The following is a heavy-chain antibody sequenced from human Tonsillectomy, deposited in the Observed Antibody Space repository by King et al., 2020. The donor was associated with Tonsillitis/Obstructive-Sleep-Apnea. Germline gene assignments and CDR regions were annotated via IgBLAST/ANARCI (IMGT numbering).Heavy chain of an antibody. V-gene: IGHV3-23*01. CDR1: GFTFSGYA. D-gene: IGHD4-11*01. Sequence: VQLLESGGGLVQPGGSLRLSCAASGFTFSGYAMTWVRQAPGKGLEWVSAISGCGGSTYYADSVKGRFTISRDNSKNTPYLEMNSLTGEDTAVYYCAKRGGTTVTTCYFDYWGQGTLVTVSS. CDR3: AKRGGTTVTTCYFDY. CDR2: ISGCGGST. J-gene: IGHJ4*02.